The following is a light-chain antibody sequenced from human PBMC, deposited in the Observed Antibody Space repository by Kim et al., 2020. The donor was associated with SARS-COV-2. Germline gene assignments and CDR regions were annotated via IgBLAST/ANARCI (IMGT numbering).Light chain of an antibody. V-gene: IGKV1-39*01. J-gene: IGKJ2*01. CDR1: QNILTY. CDR2: AAS. CDR3: QQSYNIPYT. Sequence: DIQMTQSPSSLSASVGDGVTITCRASQNILTYLNWYQQKRGTAPKVLIYAASSLQSGVPSRFRGSGSGTDFTLTISSLQPEDFATYHCQQSYNIPYTFAQGTKLEI.